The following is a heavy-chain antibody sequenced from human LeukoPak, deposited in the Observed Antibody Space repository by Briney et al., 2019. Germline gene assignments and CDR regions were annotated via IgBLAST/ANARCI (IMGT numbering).Heavy chain of an antibody. J-gene: IGHJ6*02. CDR1: GFTFSSYA. CDR3: ARDDSGSYYYYYGMDV. CDR2: ISGSGGST. Sequence: GGSLRLSCAASGFTFSSYAMSWVRQAPGKGLEWVSAISGSGGSTYYADSVKGRFTISRDNAKNSLYLQMNSLRAEDTAVYYCARDDSGSYYYYYGMDVWGRGTTVTVSS. D-gene: IGHD1-26*01. V-gene: IGHV3-23*01.